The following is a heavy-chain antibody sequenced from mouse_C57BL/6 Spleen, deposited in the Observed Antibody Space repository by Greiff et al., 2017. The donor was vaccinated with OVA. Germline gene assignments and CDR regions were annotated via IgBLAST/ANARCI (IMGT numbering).Heavy chain of an antibody. V-gene: IGHV1-42*01. CDR2: INPSTGGT. CDR3: ARWGEGFDY. Sequence: VQLQQSGPELVKPGASVKISCKASGYSFTGYYMNWVKQSPEKSLEWIGEINPSTGGTTYNQKFKAKATLTVDKSSSTAYMQLKSLTSEDSAVYYGARWGEGFDYWGQGTTLTVSS. CDR1: GYSFTGYY. J-gene: IGHJ2*01.